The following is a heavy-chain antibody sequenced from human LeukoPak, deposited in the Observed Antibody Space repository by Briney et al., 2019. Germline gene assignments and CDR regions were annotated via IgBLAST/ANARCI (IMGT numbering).Heavy chain of an antibody. D-gene: IGHD6-13*01. CDR2: IYSSGAT. J-gene: IGHJ4*02. Sequence: GGSLRLSCAASGFTVNTNYMSWVRQAPGKGLEWVSVIYSSGATYYTDSVRGRFTISRDNSKNTLYLQMNSLRADDTAVFFCATWISSTWSFEYWGQGTLVAVSS. CDR3: ATWISSTWSFEY. CDR1: GFTVNTNY. V-gene: IGHV3-53*01.